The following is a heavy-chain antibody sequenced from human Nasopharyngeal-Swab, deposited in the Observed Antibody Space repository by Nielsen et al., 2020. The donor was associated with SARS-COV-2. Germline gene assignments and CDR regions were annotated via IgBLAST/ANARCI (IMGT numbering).Heavy chain of an antibody. CDR1: GYSFTSYW. CDR3: ASRNMHVSIVAGGGSDAFDM. V-gene: IGHV5-10-1*01. J-gene: IGHJ3*02. CDR2: IDPSDSYT. Sequence: GESLKISCKGSGYSFTSYWISWVRQMPGKGLEWMGRIDPSDSYTNYSPSFQGHVTISADKSISTAYLQWSSLKASDTAMYYCASRNMHVSIVAGGGSDAFDMWGQGTMVTVSS. D-gene: IGHD5-12*01.